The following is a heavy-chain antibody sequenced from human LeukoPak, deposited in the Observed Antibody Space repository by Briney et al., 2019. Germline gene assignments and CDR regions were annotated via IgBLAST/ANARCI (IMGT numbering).Heavy chain of an antibody. J-gene: IGHJ4*02. V-gene: IGHV3-23*01. Sequence: PGGSLRLSCAASGFTFSSYAMSWVRQAPGKGLEWVSAISGSGGSTYYADSVKGRFTISRDNSENTLYLQMNSLRAEDTAVYYCAKALGLIAVEYYFDYWGQGTLVTVSS. CDR1: GFTFSSYA. D-gene: IGHD6-19*01. CDR2: ISGSGGST. CDR3: AKALGLIAVEYYFDY.